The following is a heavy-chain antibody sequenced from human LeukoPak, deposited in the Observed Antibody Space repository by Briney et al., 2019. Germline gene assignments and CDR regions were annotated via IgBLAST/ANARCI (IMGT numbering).Heavy chain of an antibody. J-gene: IGHJ3*02. D-gene: IGHD3-22*01. V-gene: IGHV5-51*01. CDR1: GSRFTSYW. Sequence: GEALQISSEGSGSRFTSYWIGWVRPMPGKGVEWMGIIYSGDSDTRYSPSFQGQVTISADKSITTAYLQWSSLKASGTAMYYCATGRTYYYDSSGRSDAFDIWGQGTMVTVSS. CDR2: IYSGDSDT. CDR3: ATGRTYYYDSSGRSDAFDI.